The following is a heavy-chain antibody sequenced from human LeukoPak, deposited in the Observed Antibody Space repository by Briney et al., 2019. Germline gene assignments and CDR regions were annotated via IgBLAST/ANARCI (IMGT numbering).Heavy chain of an antibody. CDR1: GYAFTSYG. Sequence: ASVKVSCKASGYAFTSYGISWVRQAPGQGLEWMGWISAYNGNTNYAQKLQGRVTMTTDTSTSTAYMELRSLRSDDTAVYYCARGRGTTVSTPIDYWGQGTLVTVSS. CDR3: ARGRGTTVSTPIDY. V-gene: IGHV1-18*01. CDR2: ISAYNGNT. J-gene: IGHJ4*02. D-gene: IGHD4-17*01.